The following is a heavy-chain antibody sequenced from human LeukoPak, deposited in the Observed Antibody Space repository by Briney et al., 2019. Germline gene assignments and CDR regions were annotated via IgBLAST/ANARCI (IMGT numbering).Heavy chain of an antibody. CDR2: ISYDGSNK. CDR3: ARGEVTVTTFCYYYGMDV. D-gene: IGHD4-17*01. CDR1: GFTFSSYA. V-gene: IGHV3-30*04. J-gene: IGHJ6*02. Sequence: GGSLRLSCAASGFTFSSYAMHWVRQAPGKGLEWVAVISYDGSNKYYADSVKGRFTISRDNSKNTLYLQMNSLRAEDTAVYYCARGEVTVTTFCYYYGMDVWGQGTTVTVSS.